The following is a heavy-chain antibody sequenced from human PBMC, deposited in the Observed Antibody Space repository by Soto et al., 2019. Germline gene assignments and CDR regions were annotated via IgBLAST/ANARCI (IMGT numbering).Heavy chain of an antibody. CDR1: GFAFRTYN. CDR3: AKDDDWSRGYAS. J-gene: IGHJ4*02. D-gene: IGHD3-16*01. CDR2: ITSGFTYM. V-gene: IGHV3-21*06. Sequence: PGGSLRLSCAASGFAFRTYNMNWVRQAPGKGLEWVSSITSGFTYMYYADSVQGRFTISRDDAKNSLYLQMDSLRDEDTAVYYCAKDDDWSRGYASWGQGVQFIVSS.